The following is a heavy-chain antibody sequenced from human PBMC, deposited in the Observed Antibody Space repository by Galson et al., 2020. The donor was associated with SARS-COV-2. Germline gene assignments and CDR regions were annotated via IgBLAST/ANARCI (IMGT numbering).Heavy chain of an antibody. CDR1: GFTFSNAW. Sequence: GSLRLSCAASGFTFSNAWMSWVRQAPGKGLEWVGRIKSKTDGGTTDYAVPVKGRFTISRDDSKNTLYLQMNSLKTEDTAVYYCTTAPLVVTYCSGGSCYLKPKYYFDYWGQGTLVTVSS. CDR3: TTAPLVVTYCSGGSCYLKPKYYFDY. D-gene: IGHD2-15*01. J-gene: IGHJ4*02. CDR2: IKSKTDGGTT. V-gene: IGHV3-15*01.